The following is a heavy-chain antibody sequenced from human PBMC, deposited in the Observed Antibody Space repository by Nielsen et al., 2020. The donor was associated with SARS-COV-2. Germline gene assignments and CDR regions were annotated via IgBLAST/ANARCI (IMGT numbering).Heavy chain of an antibody. CDR1: GGSLSSRNYY. J-gene: IGHJ3*02. CDR2: NYFSGSV. V-gene: IGHV4-39*02. Sequence: GSLRPSCTVSGGSLSSRNYYWGWIRQPPGKGLEWIGTNYFSGSVSYNPSLRSRVTISVDTSKKHFSLKLTSVTAADTAVYFCARGDIAVVPAAMFRGDEAFEIWGQGTMVRVSS. D-gene: IGHD2-2*01. CDR3: ARGDIAVVPAAMFRGDEAFEI.